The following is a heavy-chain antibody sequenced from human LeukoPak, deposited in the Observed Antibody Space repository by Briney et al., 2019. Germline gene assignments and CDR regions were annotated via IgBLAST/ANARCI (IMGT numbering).Heavy chain of an antibody. J-gene: IGHJ4*02. CDR3: ARGGNYYDFWSGYDY. CDR1: GGSISSYY. D-gene: IGHD3-3*01. CDR2: IYYSGST. V-gene: IGHV4-59*01. Sequence: NPSETLSLTCTASGGSISSYYWSWIRQPPGKGLEWIGYIYYSGSTNYNPSLKSRVTISVDTSKNQFSLKLSSVTAADTAVYYCARGGNYYDFWSGYDYWGQGTLVTVSS.